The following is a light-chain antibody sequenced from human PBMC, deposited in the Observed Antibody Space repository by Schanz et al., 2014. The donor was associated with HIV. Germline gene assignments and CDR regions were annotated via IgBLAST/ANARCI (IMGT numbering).Light chain of an antibody. V-gene: IGKV1-5*03. CDR1: QSISSW. Sequence: DIQMTQSPSTLSASVGDRVTITCRASQSISSWLAWYQQKPGKAPKLLIYKASSLESGVPSRFSGSGSGTDFTLIISSLQPDDSATYYCQQYNSYSYTFGQGTKLEI. J-gene: IGKJ2*01. CDR3: QQYNSYSYT. CDR2: KAS.